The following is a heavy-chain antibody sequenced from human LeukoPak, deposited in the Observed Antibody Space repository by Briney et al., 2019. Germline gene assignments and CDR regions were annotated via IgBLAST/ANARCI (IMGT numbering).Heavy chain of an antibody. CDR1: GFTFSSYW. J-gene: IGHJ4*02. CDR3: TKEMAAMVY. Sequence: GGSLRLSCAASGFTFSSYWMHWVRQAPGKGLVWVSHINSHGSGTSYADSVKARFTISRDNAKNTLYLQMNSLRAEDTAVYYCTKEMAAMVYWGQGTLVTVSS. CDR2: INSHGSGT. V-gene: IGHV3-74*01. D-gene: IGHD5-24*01.